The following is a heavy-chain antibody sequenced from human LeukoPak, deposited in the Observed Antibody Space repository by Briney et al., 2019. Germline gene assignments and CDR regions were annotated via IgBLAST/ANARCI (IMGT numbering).Heavy chain of an antibody. Sequence: AGGSLRLSCAASGFALRSYTVTWVRQAPGKGLEWVSSISSTSAYIYYAASVKGRFSISRDNVDNVVHLQMSSLRNEDTAFYYCARVAVAGPTGWFDSWGQGTLVTVSS. J-gene: IGHJ5*01. V-gene: IGHV3-21*01. CDR3: ARVAVAGPTGWFDS. CDR2: ISSTSAYI. CDR1: GFALRSYT. D-gene: IGHD6-19*01.